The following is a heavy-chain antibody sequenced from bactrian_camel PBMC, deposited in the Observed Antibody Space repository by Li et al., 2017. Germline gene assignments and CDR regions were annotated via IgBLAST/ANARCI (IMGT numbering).Heavy chain of an antibody. J-gene: IGHJ4*01. Sequence: QLVESGGGSVQAGGALRLSCVVSGFTEITFCMAWFRQAPGKEREGVARIATGSGNTYYADSMKGRFTISQDNAKNTVYLQMNSLKPEDTAMYYCAARGPHCYTKLSVRDFTYWGQGTQVTVSS. D-gene: IGHD2*01. CDR2: IATGSGNT. CDR3: AARGPHCYTKLSVRDFTY. V-gene: IGHV3S25*01. CDR1: GFTEITFC.